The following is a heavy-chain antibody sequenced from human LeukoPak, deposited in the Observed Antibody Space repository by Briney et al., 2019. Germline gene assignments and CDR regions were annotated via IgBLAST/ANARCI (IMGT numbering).Heavy chain of an antibody. CDR2: ISSSGSTI. CDR1: GFTFSDYY. CDR3: AKGGQLERPYYFDY. J-gene: IGHJ4*02. D-gene: IGHD1-1*01. Sequence: PGGSLRLSCAASGFTFSDYYMSWIRQAPGKGLEWVSYISSSGSTIYYADSVKGRFTISRDNSKNTLYLQMNSLRAEDTAVYYCAKGGQLERPYYFDYWGQGTLVTVSS. V-gene: IGHV3-11*04.